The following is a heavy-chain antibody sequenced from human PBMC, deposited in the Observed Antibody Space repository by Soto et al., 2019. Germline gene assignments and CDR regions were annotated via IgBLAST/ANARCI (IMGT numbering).Heavy chain of an antibody. V-gene: IGHV4-4*07. CDR2: VYSSGTT. Sequence: PSETLSLTCSVSGGSINSYWWSWIRQPAGKGLEWIGRVYSSGTTDYNPSLNSRATMSVETSKNQFSLKLTSVTAADTAVYCCARDIGSYAYAEGYWGHGIQVTVSS. J-gene: IGHJ4*01. CDR3: ARDIGSYAYAEGY. D-gene: IGHD2-2*01. CDR1: GGSINSYW.